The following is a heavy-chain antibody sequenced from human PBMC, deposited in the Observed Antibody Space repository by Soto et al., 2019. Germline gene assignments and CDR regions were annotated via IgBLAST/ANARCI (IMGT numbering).Heavy chain of an antibody. CDR3: ARMTTGTTKSFDY. D-gene: IGHD1-1*01. CDR2: INAGNGNT. J-gene: IGHJ4*02. Sequence: ASVKVSCKASGYTFTSYAMHWVRQAPGQRLEWMGWINAGNGNTKYSQKFQGRVTITRDTSASTAYMELSSLRSEDTAVYYCARMTTGTTKSFDYWGQGTLVTVSS. CDR1: GYTFTSYA. V-gene: IGHV1-3*01.